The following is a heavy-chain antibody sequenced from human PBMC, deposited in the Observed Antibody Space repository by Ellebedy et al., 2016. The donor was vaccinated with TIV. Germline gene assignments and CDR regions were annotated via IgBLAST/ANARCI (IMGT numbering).Heavy chain of an antibody. CDR3: ARANSYGIDY. CDR1: GGSISSFY. V-gene: IGHV4-59*01. J-gene: IGHJ4*02. D-gene: IGHD5-18*01. Sequence: MPSETLSLTCSVSGGSISSFYWSWVRQPPGKGLECIGNIYYRGSPNYNPSLKSRVSISVDTSKNQISLKLSSVTAADTAVYYCARANSYGIDYWGQGTLVTVSS. CDR2: IYYRGSP.